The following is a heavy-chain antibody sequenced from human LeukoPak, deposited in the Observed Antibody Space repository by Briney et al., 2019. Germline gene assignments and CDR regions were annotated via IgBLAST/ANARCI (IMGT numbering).Heavy chain of an antibody. CDR2: IIPILGIA. J-gene: IGHJ6*02. CDR1: GGTFSSYA. CDR3: ARSLLWFGELSPSPRYYGMDV. V-gene: IGHV1-69*04. Sequence: ASVKVSCKASGGTFSSYAISWVRQAPGQGLEWMGRIIPILGIANYAQKFQGRVTITADKSTSTAYMELSSLRSEDTAVYYCARSLLWFGELSPSPRYYGMDVWGQGTTVTVCS. D-gene: IGHD3-10*01.